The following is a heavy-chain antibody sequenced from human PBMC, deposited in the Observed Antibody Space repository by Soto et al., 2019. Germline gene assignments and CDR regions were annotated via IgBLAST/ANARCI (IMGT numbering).Heavy chain of an antibody. CDR2: IHTSGST. Sequence: PSETLSVTCTVCGGSIRSYYWSWIRQSAAKGLGWIGRIHTSGSTNYNPSLKSRVTMSVDTSKNQFSLKLSSVTAADTAVYYCAREGEEYYDFWSGPYYYYGMDVWGQGTTVTVS. J-gene: IGHJ6*02. CDR3: AREGEEYYDFWSGPYYYYGMDV. V-gene: IGHV4-4*07. CDR1: GGSIRSYY. D-gene: IGHD3-3*01.